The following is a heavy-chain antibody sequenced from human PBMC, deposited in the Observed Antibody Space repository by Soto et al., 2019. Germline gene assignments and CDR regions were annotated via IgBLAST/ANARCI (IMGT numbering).Heavy chain of an antibody. Sequence: GGSLRLSCAASGFTLSIYAMSWVRQAPGKGLEWVSAISPSGGDAYYADPVTGRFTISRDNSKDTLYLQTNSLRADDTAVYYCVKSYRKDFWGQGTLVTVSS. CDR1: GFTLSIYA. CDR3: VKSYRKDF. CDR2: ISPSGGDA. V-gene: IGHV3-23*01. D-gene: IGHD1-26*01. J-gene: IGHJ4*02.